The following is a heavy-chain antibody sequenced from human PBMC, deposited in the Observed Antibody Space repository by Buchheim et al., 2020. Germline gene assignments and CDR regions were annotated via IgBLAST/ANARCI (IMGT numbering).Heavy chain of an antibody. Sequence: QVHLVESGGGLVKPGESLRLSCAASGFIFSDYYMSWIRQAPGKGLEWVSYISASGATRHYAASVKGRFTISRDNAKNPLHLQMNSLTAGDTAVYYCARGRVATDFDYWGQGTL. V-gene: IGHV3-11*01. CDR3: ARGRVATDFDY. D-gene: IGHD5-12*01. CDR2: ISASGATR. J-gene: IGHJ4*02. CDR1: GFIFSDYY.